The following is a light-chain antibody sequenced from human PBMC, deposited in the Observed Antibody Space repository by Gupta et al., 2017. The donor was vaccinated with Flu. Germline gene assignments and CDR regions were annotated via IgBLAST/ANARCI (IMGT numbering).Light chain of an antibody. J-gene: IGLJ2*01. CDR1: NIGSKS. CDR3: QVWDTTRAHPV. Sequence: GGNNIGSKSVDWYQQKPGQAPVLVVYDDRDRPSGIPERFSGSNSGNTATLTISEVEAGDEADFYCQVWDTTRAHPVCGGGTKLTVL. V-gene: IGLV3-21*02. CDR2: DDR.